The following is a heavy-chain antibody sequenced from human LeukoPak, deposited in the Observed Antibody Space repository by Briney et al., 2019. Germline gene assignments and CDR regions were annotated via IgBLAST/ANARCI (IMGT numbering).Heavy chain of an antibody. CDR1: GCTFSSYA. Sequence: SVKVSCKASGCTFSSYAISWVRQAPGQGLEWMGRIIPIFGIANYAQKFQGRVTITADKSTRTAYMEPSSLRSEDTAVYYCARRYCGGDCYSPDYGMDVWGQGTTVTVSS. J-gene: IGHJ6*02. D-gene: IGHD2-21*02. CDR3: ARRYCGGDCYSPDYGMDV. CDR2: IIPIFGIA. V-gene: IGHV1-69*04.